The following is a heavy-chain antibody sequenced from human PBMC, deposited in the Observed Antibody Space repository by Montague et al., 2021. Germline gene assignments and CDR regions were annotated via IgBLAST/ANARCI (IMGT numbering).Heavy chain of an antibody. CDR2: TYYRSTWYN. CDR3: ARGWQKRFDP. Sequence: CAISGDSVSSNDSTWNWIRQSPSRGLEWLGRTYYRSTWYNEYAISVEGRITVNPDTSKNQFSLLLNSVTPEDTAVYYCARGWQKRFDPWGQGTLVTVSS. D-gene: IGHD5-24*01. CDR1: GDSVSSNDST. V-gene: IGHV6-1*01. J-gene: IGHJ5*02.